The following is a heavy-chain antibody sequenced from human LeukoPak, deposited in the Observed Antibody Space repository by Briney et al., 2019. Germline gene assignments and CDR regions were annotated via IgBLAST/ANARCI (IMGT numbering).Heavy chain of an antibody. CDR1: GYTFTGYY. CDR2: INPNSGGT. D-gene: IGHD3-3*02. Sequence: AASVKVSCKASGYTFTGYYMHWLRQAPGQGLEWMGWINPNSGGTNYAQKFQGWVTMTRDTSISTAYMELSRLRSEDTAVYYCARAFSRPAFDYWGQGTLVTVSS. V-gene: IGHV1-2*04. CDR3: ARAFSRPAFDY. J-gene: IGHJ4*02.